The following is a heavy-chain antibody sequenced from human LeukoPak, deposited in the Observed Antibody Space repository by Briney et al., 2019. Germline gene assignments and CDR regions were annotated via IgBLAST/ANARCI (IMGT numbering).Heavy chain of an antibody. CDR2: ISYDGSNK. V-gene: IGHV3-30*04. Sequence: GGSLRLSCAASGFTFSSYAMHWVRQAPGKGLEWVAVISYDGSNKYYADSVKGRFTISRDNSKNTLYLGMNSLRAADTAVYYCAKESYFDSSGYHYFDFWGQGTLVTVSS. J-gene: IGHJ4*02. CDR1: GFTFSSYA. D-gene: IGHD3-22*01. CDR3: AKESYFDSSGYHYFDF.